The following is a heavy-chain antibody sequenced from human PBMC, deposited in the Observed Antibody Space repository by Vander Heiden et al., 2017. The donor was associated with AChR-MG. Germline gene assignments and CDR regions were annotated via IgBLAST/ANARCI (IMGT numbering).Heavy chain of an antibody. Sequence: QVQLQESGPGLVKPSETLSLTCTVSGGSISSYYWSWIRQPPGKGLEWIGYIYYSGSTNYNPSLKSRVTISVDTSKNQFSLKLSSVTAADTAVYYCARGTGSLVVYANFDYWGQGTLVTVSS. CDR1: GGSISSYY. CDR3: ARGTGSLVVYANFDY. D-gene: IGHD2-8*02. CDR2: IYYSGST. J-gene: IGHJ4*02. V-gene: IGHV4-59*01.